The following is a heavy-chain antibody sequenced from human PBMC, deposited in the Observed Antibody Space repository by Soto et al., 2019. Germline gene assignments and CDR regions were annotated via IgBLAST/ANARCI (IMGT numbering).Heavy chain of an antibody. CDR3: ARDLAKGGGSAGFDY. V-gene: IGHV1-2*02. D-gene: IGHD1-26*01. Sequence: ASVKISCKASGYTFTVYYMHWERQAPGQGLEWMGWINPKSGGTMYPQKFQGRVTMTWDTSISTAYMALTRLRSDDTAVYYCARDLAKGGGSAGFDYWGEVTLVTVSS. CDR2: INPKSGGT. CDR1: GYTFTVYY. J-gene: IGHJ4*02.